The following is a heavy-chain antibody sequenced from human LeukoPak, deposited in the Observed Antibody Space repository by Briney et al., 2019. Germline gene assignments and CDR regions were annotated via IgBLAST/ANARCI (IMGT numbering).Heavy chain of an antibody. CDR3: ARVANSSWYYFDY. D-gene: IGHD6-13*01. J-gene: IGHJ4*02. CDR2: ISYDGSNK. V-gene: IGHV3-30-3*01. CDR1: GFTFSSYA. Sequence: PGRSLRLSCAASGFTFSSYAMHWLRQAPGKGLAGVAVISYDGSNKYYADSVKGRFTISRDNSKNTLYLQMNSLRAEDTAVYYCARVANSSWYYFDYWGQGTLVTVSS.